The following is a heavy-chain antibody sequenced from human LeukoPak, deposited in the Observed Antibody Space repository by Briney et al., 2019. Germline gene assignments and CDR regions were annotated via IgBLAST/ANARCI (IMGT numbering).Heavy chain of an antibody. V-gene: IGHV3-48*01. CDR2: ISSSSSTI. CDR1: GFTFSRYS. J-gene: IGHJ3*02. Sequence: GGSLRVSCAASGFTFSRYSMNWVRQAPGKGLEWVSYISSSSSTIYYADSVKGRFTISRDNAKNSLYLQMNSLRAEDTAVYYCARDQILEWSDAFDIWGQGTMVTVSS. CDR3: ARDQILEWSDAFDI. D-gene: IGHD3-3*01.